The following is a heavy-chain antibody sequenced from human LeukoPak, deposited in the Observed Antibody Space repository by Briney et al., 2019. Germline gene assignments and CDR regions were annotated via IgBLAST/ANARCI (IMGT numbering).Heavy chain of an antibody. V-gene: IGHV4-59*08. CDR1: GGSISSYY. CDR2: IYYSGST. D-gene: IGHD5-18*01. J-gene: IGHJ4*02. Sequence: SETLSLTCTVSGGSISSYYWSWIRQPPGKGLEWIGYIYYSGSTNYNPSLKSRVTISVDTSKNQFSLKLSSVTAADTAVYYCARQLGYCYGNDYWGQRTLVTVSS. CDR3: ARQLGYCYGNDY.